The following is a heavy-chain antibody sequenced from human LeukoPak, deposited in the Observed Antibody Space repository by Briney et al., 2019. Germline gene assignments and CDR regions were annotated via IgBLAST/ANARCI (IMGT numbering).Heavy chain of an antibody. D-gene: IGHD2-15*01. CDR3: ARPGQSSWWVYFNY. V-gene: IGHV4-4*09. CDR2: IHTSGTT. Sequence: SETLSLTCTFSGASSSFYYWTWLRQSPGKGLEWIGNIHTSGTTDYNPSLKSRVTMSIDTSKNQFSLRLSSVTAADTAVYYCARPGQSSWWVYFNYWGQGALVTVSS. J-gene: IGHJ4*02. CDR1: GASSSFYY.